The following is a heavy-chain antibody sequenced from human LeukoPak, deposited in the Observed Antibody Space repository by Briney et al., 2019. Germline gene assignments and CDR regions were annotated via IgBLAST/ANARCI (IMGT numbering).Heavy chain of an antibody. CDR2: MNTNSGNT. CDR1: GYTFTSYD. V-gene: IGHV1-8*01. CDR3: ARGSNEDFWSGYLYYYYYGMDV. J-gene: IGHJ6*02. Sequence: ASVKVSCKASGYTFTSYDINWVRQATGQGLEWMGWMNTNSGNTGYAQKFQGRVTMTRNAPISTAYMELSSLRSEDTAVYHCARGSNEDFWSGYLYYYYYGMDVWGQGTTVTVSS. D-gene: IGHD3-3*01.